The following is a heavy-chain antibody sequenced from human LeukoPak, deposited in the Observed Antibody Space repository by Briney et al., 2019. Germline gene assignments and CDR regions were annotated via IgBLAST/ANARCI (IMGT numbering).Heavy chain of an antibody. CDR2: ISYDGSNK. D-gene: IGHD2-2*01. Sequence: PGRSLRLSCAASGFTFSSYGMHWVRQAPGKGLEWVAVISYDGSNKYYADSVKGRFTIARDNSKNTLYLQMNSLRAEDTAVYYCAKPPPNCNSPSCYVDYWGQGTLVTVSS. CDR1: GFTFSSYG. V-gene: IGHV3-30*18. J-gene: IGHJ4*02. CDR3: AKPPPNCNSPSCYVDY.